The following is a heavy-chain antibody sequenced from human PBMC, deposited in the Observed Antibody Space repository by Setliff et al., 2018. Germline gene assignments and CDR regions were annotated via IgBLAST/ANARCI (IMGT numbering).Heavy chain of an antibody. CDR1: DGSFSDYY. Sequence: SKTLSLTCAVYDGSFSDYYWSWIRQPPGKGLEWIGEINHYGSTKYKSSLKSRVTISVDTPKNQFSLKLHSVTAADTAVYYCARRWNFGPDGSGIHDGFDMWGEGTMVTVSS. CDR2: INHYGST. J-gene: IGHJ3*02. CDR3: ARRWNFGPDGSGIHDGFDM. V-gene: IGHV4-34*01. D-gene: IGHD3-10*01.